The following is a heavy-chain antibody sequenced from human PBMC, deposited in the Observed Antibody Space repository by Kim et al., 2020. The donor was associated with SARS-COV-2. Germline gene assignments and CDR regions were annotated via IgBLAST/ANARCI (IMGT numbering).Heavy chain of an antibody. J-gene: IGHJ3*02. D-gene: IGHD1-1*01. CDR2: INPNSGGT. CDR1: GYIFSAYF. Sequence: ASVMLSCKTSGYIFSAYFLHWVRQAPGQGLEWMGWINPNSGGTNYAQRFRGRVSMTRDTSTNTVYMKLGGLTSDDTAMYYCARDDPPTGTGFVFDMWGQG. V-gene: IGHV1-2*02. CDR3: ARDDPPTGTGFVFDM.